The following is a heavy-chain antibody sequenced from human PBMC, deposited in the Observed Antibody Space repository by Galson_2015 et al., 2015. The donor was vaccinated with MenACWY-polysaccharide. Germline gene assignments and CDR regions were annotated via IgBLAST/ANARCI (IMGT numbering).Heavy chain of an antibody. Sequence: SLRLSCAASQFTFNNYAMLWVRQAPGKGLEWVSTINPSGGSTWYADSVKGRFSISRDNSNNMLYLQMNSLRADDTAVYYCANGCSISSCSPLDYWGQGTLVSVSS. J-gene: IGHJ4*02. CDR1: QFTFNNYA. V-gene: IGHV3-23*01. D-gene: IGHD2-2*01. CDR3: ANGCSISSCSPLDY. CDR2: INPSGGST.